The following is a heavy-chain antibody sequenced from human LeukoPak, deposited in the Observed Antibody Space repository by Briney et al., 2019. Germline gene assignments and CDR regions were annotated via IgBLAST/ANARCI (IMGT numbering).Heavy chain of an antibody. CDR2: IYYSGST. CDR1: GGSISSYY. Sequence: SETLSLTCTVSGGSISSYYWRWIRQPPGKGLEWIGYIYYSGSTNYNPSLKSRVTISVDTSKNQFSLKLSSVTAADTAVYYCARTFYEYYYDSSGYYLLYFDYWGQGTLVTVSS. CDR3: ARTFYEYYYDSSGYYLLYFDY. J-gene: IGHJ4*02. D-gene: IGHD3-22*01. V-gene: IGHV4-59*01.